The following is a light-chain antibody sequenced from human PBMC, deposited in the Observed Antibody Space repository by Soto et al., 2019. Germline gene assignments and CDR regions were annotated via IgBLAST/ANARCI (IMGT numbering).Light chain of an antibody. Sequence: EIVLTQSPGTLSLSPGERATLSCRASQSVSSSYLAWYQQKPGQAPRLLIYGASSRATGIPDRFSGSGSGTDSTLTISRLEPEDFAVYYCQQYKTFGQGTKVDIK. CDR1: QSVSSSY. J-gene: IGKJ1*01. CDR2: GAS. V-gene: IGKV3-20*01. CDR3: QQYKT.